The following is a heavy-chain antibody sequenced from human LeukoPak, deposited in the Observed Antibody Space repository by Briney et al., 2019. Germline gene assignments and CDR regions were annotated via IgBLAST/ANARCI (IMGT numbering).Heavy chain of an antibody. CDR3: ARRVVAADPDAFDI. D-gene: IGHD3-22*01. J-gene: IGHJ3*02. Sequence: GGSLRLSCAASGFTVSSNYMSWVRQAPGKGLEWVSVIYRGGSTYYADSVKGRFTISRDNSKNTLYLQMNSLRAEDTAVYYCARRVVAADPDAFDIWGQGTMVTVSS. CDR1: GFTVSSNY. CDR2: IYRGGST. V-gene: IGHV3-53*01.